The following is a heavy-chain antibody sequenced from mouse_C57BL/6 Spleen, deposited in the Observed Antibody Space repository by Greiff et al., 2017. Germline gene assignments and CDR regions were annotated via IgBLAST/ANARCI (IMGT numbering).Heavy chain of an antibody. J-gene: IGHJ2*01. D-gene: IGHD4-1*01. CDR1: GFTFSDYG. CDR2: ISSGSSTI. Sequence: DVMLVESGGGLVKPGGSLKLSCAASGFTFSDYGMHWVRQAPEKGLGWVAYISSGSSTIYYADRVKGRFTSSRDQAKNTLLLQITSLRTEDTAMYYCAMPGTGYVDYWGQGTTLTVSS. V-gene: IGHV5-17*01. CDR3: AMPGTGYVDY.